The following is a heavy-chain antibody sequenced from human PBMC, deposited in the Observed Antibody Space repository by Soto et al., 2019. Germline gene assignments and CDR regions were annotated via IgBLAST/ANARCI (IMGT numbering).Heavy chain of an antibody. J-gene: IGHJ4*02. Sequence: EVRLVESGGGLVQPGGSLRLSCAASGITISNYPMSWVRQAPGKGLDWVSGISGSGDTTYYADSAKGRITISKDISKNSLVLQLDSLRVEDSALYFCVKDDGGYPSTAPHWGQGTLVTVSP. CDR2: ISGSGDTT. V-gene: IGHV3-23*04. D-gene: IGHD4-17*01. CDR3: VKDDGGYPSTAPH. CDR1: GITISNYP.